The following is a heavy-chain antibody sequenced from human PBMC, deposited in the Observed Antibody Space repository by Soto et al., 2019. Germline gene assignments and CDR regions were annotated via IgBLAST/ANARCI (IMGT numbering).Heavy chain of an antibody. CDR2: INPNSGGT. V-gene: IGHV1-2*04. J-gene: IGHJ5*02. D-gene: IGHD6-6*01. CDR1: GYTFTGYY. Sequence: ASVKVSCKASGYTFTGYYMHWVRQAPGQGLEWMGWINPNSGGTNYAQKFQGWVTMTRDTSISTAYMELSRLRSDDTAVYYCARGGDLAARPEPPRIWFDPWGQGTLVTVSS. CDR3: ARGGDLAARPEPPRIWFDP.